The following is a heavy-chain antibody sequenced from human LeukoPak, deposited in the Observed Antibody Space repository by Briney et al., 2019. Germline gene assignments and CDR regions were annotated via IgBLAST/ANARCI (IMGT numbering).Heavy chain of an antibody. V-gene: IGHV3-7*01. CDR2: IRQDGSEK. Sequence: GGSLRLSCAASGFTFRSYWMSWVRQAPGKGLEWAANIRQDGSEKYYVGSVKGRFIISRDNAKNSLYLQINSLRAEDTAVYYCVRDLGKGGGHSSDFDYWGQGTLVTVSS. CDR3: VRDLGKGGGHSSDFDY. J-gene: IGHJ4*02. D-gene: IGHD6-25*01. CDR1: GFTFRSYW.